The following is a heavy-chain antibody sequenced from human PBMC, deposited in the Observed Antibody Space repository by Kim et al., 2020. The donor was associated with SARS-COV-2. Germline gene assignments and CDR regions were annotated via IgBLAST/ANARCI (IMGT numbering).Heavy chain of an antibody. CDR3: ARDLDSSGDEAIEY. V-gene: IGHV3-33*08. Sequence: GGSLRLSCIGSGFVFRDYGMYWVRQAPGKGLEWVAVIWYDESRKYYEDSVRGRFTISRDNSKNTLYLEMNSLRVEDTAVYYCARDLDSSGDEAIEYWGQG. CDR1: GFVFRDYG. J-gene: IGHJ4*02. CDR2: IWYDESRK. D-gene: IGHD3-22*01.